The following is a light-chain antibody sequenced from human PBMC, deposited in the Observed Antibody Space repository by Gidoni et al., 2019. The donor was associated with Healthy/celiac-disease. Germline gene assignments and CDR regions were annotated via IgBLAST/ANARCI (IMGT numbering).Light chain of an antibody. V-gene: IGKV1-33*01. CDR1: QVISNY. Sequence: DIQLTPYPSSLSASVRDTVTLTCQASQVISNYLNWYQQKPGNSPKLLIYYASNLETGVPSRFSGSGSGTDFTFTISSLQPEDIATYYCQQYDNLPLTFGQGTRVEIK. J-gene: IGKJ5*01. CDR2: YAS. CDR3: QQYDNLPLT.